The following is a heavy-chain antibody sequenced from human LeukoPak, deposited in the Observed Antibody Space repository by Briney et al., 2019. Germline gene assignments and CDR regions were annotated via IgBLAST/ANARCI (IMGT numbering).Heavy chain of an antibody. J-gene: IGHJ5*02. CDR1: GFAFGNYW. CDR2: IKQDGSQK. D-gene: IGHD1-7*01. V-gene: IGHV3-7*01. Sequence: GGSLRLSCKVSGFAFGNYWMSWVRQTPGKGLEWVANIKQDGSQKYYVDSVKGRFTISRDNAKNSLYLQMNSLRAEDTAGYYCARGQTTFDPWGQGTLVTVSS. CDR3: ARGQTTFDP.